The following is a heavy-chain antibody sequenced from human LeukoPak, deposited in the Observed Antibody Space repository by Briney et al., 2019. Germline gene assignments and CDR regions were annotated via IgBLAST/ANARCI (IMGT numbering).Heavy chain of an antibody. D-gene: IGHD7-27*01. CDR2: IYYSGST. J-gene: IGHJ4*02. CDR3: ARGLGDFDY. Sequence: PSETLSLTCTVSGGSISSSTYYWGWIRQPPGKGLEWIGSIYYSGSTYYNPSLKSRVTISVDTSKNQFSLKLSSVTAADTAVYYCARGLGDFDYWGQGTLVTVSS. V-gene: IGHV4-39*07. CDR1: GGSISSSTYY.